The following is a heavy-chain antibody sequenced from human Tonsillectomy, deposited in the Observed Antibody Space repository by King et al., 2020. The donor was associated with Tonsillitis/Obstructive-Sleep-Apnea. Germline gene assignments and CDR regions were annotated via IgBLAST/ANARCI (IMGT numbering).Heavy chain of an antibody. V-gene: IGHV3-72*01. CDR1: GFTLSDHY. D-gene: IGHD1-26*01. J-gene: IGHJ5*02. Sequence: VQLVESGGGLVQPGGSLRLSCAASGFTLSDHYMDWVRQAPGKGLEWVGRTRNKANSYTTEYAASVKGRFTISRDDSKNSLYLQMNSLKTEDAAVYYCARGVGKDGPWGQGTLVTVSS. CDR2: TRNKANSYTT. CDR3: ARGVGKDGP.